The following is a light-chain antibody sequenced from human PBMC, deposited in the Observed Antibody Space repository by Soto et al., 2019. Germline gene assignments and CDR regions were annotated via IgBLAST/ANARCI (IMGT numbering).Light chain of an antibody. Sequence: DIQMTQSPSSVSASVGDRVTITCRASQGISSRLAWYQQIPGKAPELLIYAASSLQSGVPSRFSGSGSGTDFTLTINSLQPEDFATYYCQQTNSFPLTFGGGTKVDI. J-gene: IGKJ4*01. CDR1: QGISSR. CDR2: AAS. V-gene: IGKV1D-12*01. CDR3: QQTNSFPLT.